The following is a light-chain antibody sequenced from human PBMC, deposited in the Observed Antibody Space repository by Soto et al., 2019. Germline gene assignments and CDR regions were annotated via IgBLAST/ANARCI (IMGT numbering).Light chain of an antibody. J-gene: IGLJ3*02. V-gene: IGLV1-47*01. CDR1: SSNIGSKY. CDR3: AAWDNSLSARL. Sequence: QSVLTQPPSASGTPGQRVTISCSGSSSNIGSKYVFWYQQLPGTAPKLLIYKNNQRPSGVPDRFSGSKSGTSASLAISGLRSEDEADYYCAAWDNSLSARLFGGGTKVTVL. CDR2: KNN.